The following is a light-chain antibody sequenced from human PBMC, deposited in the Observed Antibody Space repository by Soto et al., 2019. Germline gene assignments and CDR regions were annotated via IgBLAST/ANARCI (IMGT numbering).Light chain of an antibody. CDR2: AAS. J-gene: IGKJ4*01. CDR1: QGISNY. V-gene: IGKV1-27*01. CDR3: RKYNSAPQ. Sequence: DIQMTQSPSSLSASVGDRVTITCRASQGISNYLAWYQQKPGKVPKLLIYAASTLQSGVPSRFSGSGSGTDFTLTISSLQPEDVATYYCRKYNSAPQFGGGTKVEIK.